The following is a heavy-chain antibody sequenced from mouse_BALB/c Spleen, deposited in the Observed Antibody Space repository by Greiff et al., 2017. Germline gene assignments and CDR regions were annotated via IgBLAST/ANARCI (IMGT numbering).Heavy chain of an antibody. D-gene: IGHD2-1*01. CDR1: GYAFSSSW. CDR2: IYPGDGNT. J-gene: IGHJ3*01. V-gene: IGHV1-82*01. CDR3: ARGDGNYWFAY. Sequence: VKLMESGPELVKPGASVKISCKASGYAFSSSWMNWVKQRPGQGLEWIGRIYPGDGNTNYNGKFKGKATLTADKSSSTAYMQLSSLTSVDSAVYFCARGDGNYWFAYWGQGTLVTVSA.